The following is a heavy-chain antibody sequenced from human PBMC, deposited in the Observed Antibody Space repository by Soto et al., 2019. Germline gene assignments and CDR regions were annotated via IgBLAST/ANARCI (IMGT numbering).Heavy chain of an antibody. CDR3: ATGRGLYYYYGMDV. V-gene: IGHV3-20*04. CDR1: GFTFDDYG. J-gene: IGHJ6*02. D-gene: IGHD3-10*01. CDR2: INWNGGRT. Sequence: PGGSLRLSCAASGFTFDDYGMSWVRQAPGKGLEWVSGINWNGGRTGYADSVKGRFTISRDNSKNTLYLQMNSLRAEDTAVYYCATGRGLYYYYGMDVWGQGTTVTVS.